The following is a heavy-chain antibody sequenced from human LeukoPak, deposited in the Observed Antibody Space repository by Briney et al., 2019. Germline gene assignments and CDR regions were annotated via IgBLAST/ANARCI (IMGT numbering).Heavy chain of an antibody. D-gene: IGHD3-10*01. CDR2: IYYSGST. CDR3: ARDPSPAGNNWFDP. CDR1: GGSISSHY. Sequence: SETLSLTCTVPGGSISSHYWSWIRQPPGKGLEWIGYIYYSGSTNYNPSLKSRVTISVDTSKNQFSLKLSSVTAADTAVYYCARDPSPAGNNWFDPWGQGTLVTVSS. J-gene: IGHJ5*02. V-gene: IGHV4-59*11.